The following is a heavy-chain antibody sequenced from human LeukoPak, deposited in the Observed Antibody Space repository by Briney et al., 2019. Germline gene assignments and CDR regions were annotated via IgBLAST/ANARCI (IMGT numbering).Heavy chain of an antibody. D-gene: IGHD2-2*01. CDR2: ISGSSGII. Sequence: GGSLRLSCAASGFTFNTYTMNWVRQAPGKGLEWVSYISGSSGIIDYADSVRGRFTISRDNAKNSLYLQMNSLRAEDTAVYYCARGKDTNYFDYWGQGTLVTVSS. J-gene: IGHJ4*02. V-gene: IGHV3-48*01. CDR3: ARGKDTNYFDY. CDR1: GFTFNTYT.